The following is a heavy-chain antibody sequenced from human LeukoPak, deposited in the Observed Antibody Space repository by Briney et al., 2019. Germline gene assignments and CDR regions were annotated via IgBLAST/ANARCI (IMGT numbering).Heavy chain of an antibody. Sequence: PGRSLRLSCTASGFTFGDYAMSWVRQAPGKGLEWVGFIRSKAYGGTTEYAASVKGRFTISRDDSKSIAYLQMNSLKTEDTAVYYCTRDKFPGAFDIWGQGTMVTVSS. CDR1: GFTFGDYA. CDR3: TRDKFPGAFDI. CDR2: IRSKAYGGTT. J-gene: IGHJ3*02. V-gene: IGHV3-49*04.